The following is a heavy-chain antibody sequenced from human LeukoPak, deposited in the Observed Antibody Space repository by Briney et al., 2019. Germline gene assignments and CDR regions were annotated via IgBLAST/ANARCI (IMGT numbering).Heavy chain of an antibody. V-gene: IGHV1-2*02. D-gene: IGHD6-19*01. J-gene: IGHJ4*02. CDR1: GYTFTGYY. Sequence: ASVQVSCKASGYTFTGYYMHWVRHAPGQGLEWMGWINPNSGGTNYAQKFQRRVTMTSDTSISPAYLEVTRLRSDDTAMYYCARDLRSYSCGWYVSDYCGQGNLFTVSS. CDR3: ARDLRSYSCGWYVSDY. CDR2: INPNSGGT.